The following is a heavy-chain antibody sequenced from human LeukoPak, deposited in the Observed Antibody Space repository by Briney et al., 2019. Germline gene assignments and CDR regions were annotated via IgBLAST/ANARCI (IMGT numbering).Heavy chain of an antibody. CDR2: IYYTGTT. J-gene: IGHJ4*02. V-gene: IGHV4-59*08. Sequence: SETLSLTCTVSGGSISSYYWSWIRQPPGKGLEWIGYIYYTGTTNYNPSLKSRVTISVDTSKNQFSLKLSSVTVADTAVYYCARQPMNYYGSGSYLDNWGQGTLVTVSS. D-gene: IGHD3-10*01. CDR1: GGSISSYY. CDR3: ARQPMNYYGSGSYLDN.